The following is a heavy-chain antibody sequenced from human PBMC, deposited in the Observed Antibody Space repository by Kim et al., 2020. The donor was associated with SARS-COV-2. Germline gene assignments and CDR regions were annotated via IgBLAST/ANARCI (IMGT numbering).Heavy chain of an antibody. CDR2: IYYSGST. Sequence: SETLSLTCTVSGGSISSSSYYWGWIRQPPGKGLEWIGSIYYSGSTYYNPSLKSRVTISVDTSKNQFSLKLSSMTAADTSVYYCARLAGSYYDDGNYWGQGTLVTVSS. V-gene: IGHV4-39*01. D-gene: IGHD1-26*01. J-gene: IGHJ4*02. CDR3: ARLAGSYYDDGNY. CDR1: GGSISSSSYY.